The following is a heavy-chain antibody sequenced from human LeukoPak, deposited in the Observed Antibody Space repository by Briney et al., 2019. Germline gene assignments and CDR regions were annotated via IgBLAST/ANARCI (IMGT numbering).Heavy chain of an antibody. CDR1: GGSISSGGYY. J-gene: IGHJ4*02. CDR3: ARDAATHYDFWSGYYTGSHYFDY. V-gene: IGHV4-31*03. Sequence: LSLTCTVSGGSISSGGYYWSWIRQHPGKGLEWIGYIYYSGSTYYNPSLKSRVTISVDTSKNQFSLKLSSVTAADTAVYYCARDAATHYDFWSGYYTGSHYFDYWGQGTLVTVSS. CDR2: IYYSGST. D-gene: IGHD3-3*01.